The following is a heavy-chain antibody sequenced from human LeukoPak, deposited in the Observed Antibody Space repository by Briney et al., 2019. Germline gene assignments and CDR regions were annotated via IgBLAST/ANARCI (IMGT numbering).Heavy chain of an antibody. V-gene: IGHV1-18*01. CDR2: ISAHNGNT. Sequence: ASVRVSCKASGYTFTTYGISWARQAAGQGLEWMGWISAHNGNTNYAQKVQGRVTMTTDTSTTTAYLELRSLRSDDTAVYYCARDAADTVRGGDYWGQGTLVTVSS. J-gene: IGHJ4*02. D-gene: IGHD5-18*01. CDR3: ARDAADTVRGGDY. CDR1: GYTFTTYG.